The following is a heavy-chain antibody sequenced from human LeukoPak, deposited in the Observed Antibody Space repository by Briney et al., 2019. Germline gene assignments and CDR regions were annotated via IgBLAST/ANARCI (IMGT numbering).Heavy chain of an antibody. CDR2: IYHSGST. Sequence: PSETLSLTCAVYGGSFSGYYWSWIRQPPGKGLERIGSIYHSGSTYYNPSLKSRVTISVDTSKNQFSLKLSSVTAADTAVYYCARVWGVDYWGQGTLVTVSS. J-gene: IGHJ4*02. CDR1: GGSFSGYY. V-gene: IGHV4-34*01. D-gene: IGHD3-10*01. CDR3: ARVWGVDY.